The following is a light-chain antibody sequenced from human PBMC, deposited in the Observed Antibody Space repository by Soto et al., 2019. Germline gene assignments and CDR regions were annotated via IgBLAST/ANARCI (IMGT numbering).Light chain of an antibody. CDR2: DAS. V-gene: IGKV3-20*01. CDR1: QSVGNND. Sequence: EVVMRQSPGTLTMSPGECAILSCRASQSVGNNDLACYQQTPGKPPSLMIYDASSRATGIPDRFSGGGSGTDFTLTISRPEPEDFAVYFGQAQQGTQPLTFGGGTKVDI. CDR3: QAQQGTQPLT. J-gene: IGKJ4*01.